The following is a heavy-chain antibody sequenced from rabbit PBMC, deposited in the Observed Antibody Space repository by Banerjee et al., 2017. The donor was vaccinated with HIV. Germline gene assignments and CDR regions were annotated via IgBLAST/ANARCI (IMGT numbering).Heavy chain of an antibody. Sequence: QEQLEESGGDLVKPGASLTLTCTASGFSFSSGYDMSWVRQAPGKGLEWIACINVDSTGITYYASWAKGRFTISKTSSTTVTLQMTSLTAADTATYFCARWTNGYAYYGYTLNLWGPGTSSPS. CDR2: INVDSTGIT. CDR1: GFSFSSGYD. V-gene: IGHV1S45*01. D-gene: IGHD6-1*01. CDR3: ARWTNGYAYYGYTLNL. J-gene: IGHJ4*01.